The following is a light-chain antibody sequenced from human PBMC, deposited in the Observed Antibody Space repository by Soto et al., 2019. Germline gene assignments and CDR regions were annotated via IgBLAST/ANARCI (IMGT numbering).Light chain of an antibody. V-gene: IGKV1-33*01. Sequence: DLQMTQSPSSLSASVGDRVTITCRASQDITKYINWYRQKPGKAPELLIYDASDLATGVPSRFSGSGSTTDFTFTISSLQPEDTATYFCLQYDILPYTFGQGTKLEIK. J-gene: IGKJ2*01. CDR3: LQYDILPYT. CDR1: QDITKY. CDR2: DAS.